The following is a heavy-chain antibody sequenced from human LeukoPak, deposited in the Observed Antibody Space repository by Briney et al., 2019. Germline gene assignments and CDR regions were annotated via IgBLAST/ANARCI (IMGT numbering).Heavy chain of an antibody. CDR1: GGSFSGYY. CDR2: INNSGST. CDR3: ARGYNDYGDYGLFSHFDY. Sequence: SETLSLTCAVYGGSFSGYYWSWIRQPPGKGLEWIGEINNSGSTNYNPSLKSRVTISVDTSKNQFSLKLSSVTAADTAVYYCARGYNDYGDYGLFSHFDYWGQGTLVTV. V-gene: IGHV4-34*01. J-gene: IGHJ4*02. D-gene: IGHD4-17*01.